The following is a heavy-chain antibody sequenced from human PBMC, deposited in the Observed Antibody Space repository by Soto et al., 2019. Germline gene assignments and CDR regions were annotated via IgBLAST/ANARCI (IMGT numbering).Heavy chain of an antibody. D-gene: IGHD4-17*01. V-gene: IGHV3-33*01. J-gene: IGHJ6*02. CDR2: IWYDGSNK. CDR3: AREGPRGTVTTHYYYYYGMDV. Sequence: GGSLRLSCAASGFTFSSYGMHWVRQAPGKGLEWVAVIWYDGSNKYYADSVKGRFTISRDNSKNTLYLQMNSLRAEDTAVYYCAREGPRGTVTTHYYYYYGMDVWGQWTTVTVSS. CDR1: GFTFSSYG.